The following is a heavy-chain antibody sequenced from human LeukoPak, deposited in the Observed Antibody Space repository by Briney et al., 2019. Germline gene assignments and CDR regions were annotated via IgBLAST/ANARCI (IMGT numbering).Heavy chain of an antibody. Sequence: GGSLRLSCAASGFAFSSYGMSWVRQAPGKGLEWVSIISGSGGSTYYADSVKGRFTISRTNSKNTLYLQMNSLRADDTAVYYCAKLSYYDILTGRDAFDIWGQGTMVTVSS. V-gene: IGHV3-23*01. CDR3: AKLSYYDILTGRDAFDI. J-gene: IGHJ3*02. D-gene: IGHD3-9*01. CDR1: GFAFSSYG. CDR2: ISGSGGST.